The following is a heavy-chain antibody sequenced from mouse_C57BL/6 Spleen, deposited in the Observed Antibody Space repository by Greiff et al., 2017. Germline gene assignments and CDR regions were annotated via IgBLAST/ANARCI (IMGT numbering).Heavy chain of an antibody. CDR3: ARSRDGYYFDY. V-gene: IGHV1-64*01. CDR2: IHPNSGST. Sequence: QVQLQQSGAELVKPGASVKLSCKASGYTFTSYWMHWVKQRPGQGLEWIGMIHPNSGSTNYNEKFKSKATLTVDKSSSTAYMQLSSLTSEDSAVYYCARSRDGYYFDYWGQGTTLTVSS. J-gene: IGHJ2*01. D-gene: IGHD2-3*01. CDR1: GYTFTSYW.